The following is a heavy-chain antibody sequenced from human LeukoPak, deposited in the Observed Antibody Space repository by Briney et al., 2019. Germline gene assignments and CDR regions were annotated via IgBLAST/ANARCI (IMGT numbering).Heavy chain of an antibody. CDR2: INPNSGGS. CDR1: GYIFTGYY. Sequence: GASVKVSCKASGYIFTGYYMHWVRQAPGQGLEWMGRINPNSGGSNYSQKFQGRVTMTRDTSISTANMELSRLRSDDTAVYYCARGGAYDYVWGSYRYFDYWGQGTLVTVSS. D-gene: IGHD3-16*02. CDR3: ARGGAYDYVWGSYRYFDY. J-gene: IGHJ4*02. V-gene: IGHV1-2*06.